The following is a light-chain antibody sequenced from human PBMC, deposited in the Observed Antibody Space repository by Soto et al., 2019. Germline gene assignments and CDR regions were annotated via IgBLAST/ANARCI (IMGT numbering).Light chain of an antibody. CDR2: DVS. J-gene: IGLJ1*01. V-gene: IGLV2-14*01. CDR1: TSDIGGYNF. CDR3: SSYSSTTSYV. Sequence: QSVLTQPASVSGAPGQSITISCTGTTSDIGGYNFVSWYQQEPGKAPKLMIYDVSNRPSGVSDRLSGSKSGSTASLTISGLQSEDEADYYCSSYSSTTSYVSGAGTKVTVL.